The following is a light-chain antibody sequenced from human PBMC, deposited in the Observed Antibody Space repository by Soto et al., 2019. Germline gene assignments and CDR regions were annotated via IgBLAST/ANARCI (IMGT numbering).Light chain of an antibody. Sequence: DIQMTQSPSSLSASVGDRVTITCRASQSISSYLNWYQQKPGKAPKLLIYAASSLQSGVPSGFSGSGSGTDFTLTISSLQPEDFAVYYCQQYGSSPQTFGQGTKVDI. J-gene: IGKJ1*01. CDR1: QSISSY. CDR3: QQYGSSPQT. V-gene: IGKV1-39*01. CDR2: AAS.